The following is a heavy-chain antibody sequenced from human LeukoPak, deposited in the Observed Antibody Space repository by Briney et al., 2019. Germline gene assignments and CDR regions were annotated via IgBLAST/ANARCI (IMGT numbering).Heavy chain of an antibody. V-gene: IGHV1-2*02. CDR1: GYTFTGYY. CDR2: INPNSGVT. D-gene: IGHD3-16*01. Sequence: ASVKVSCKTSGYTFTGYYLHWVRQAPGQGLEWMGWINPNSGVTNYAQKFQARVTMTRDMSTSTVYMDPSSLRSEDTAIYYCARVDRPIRVITSELFDYWGQGTLVTVSS. CDR3: ARVDRPIRVITSELFDY. J-gene: IGHJ4*02.